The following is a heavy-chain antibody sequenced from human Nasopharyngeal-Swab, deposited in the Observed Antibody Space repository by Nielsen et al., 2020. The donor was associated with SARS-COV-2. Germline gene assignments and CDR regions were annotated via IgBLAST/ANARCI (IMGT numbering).Heavy chain of an antibody. CDR2: INHSGST. Sequence: SETLSLTCAVYGGSFSGYYWSWIRQPPGKGLEWIGEINHSGSTNYNPSLKSRVTISVDTSKNQFSLKLGSVTAADTAVYYCARVADCSGGSCDGWFDPWGQGTLVTVSS. CDR3: ARVADCSGGSCDGWFDP. D-gene: IGHD2-15*01. CDR1: GGSFSGYY. J-gene: IGHJ5*02. V-gene: IGHV4-34*01.